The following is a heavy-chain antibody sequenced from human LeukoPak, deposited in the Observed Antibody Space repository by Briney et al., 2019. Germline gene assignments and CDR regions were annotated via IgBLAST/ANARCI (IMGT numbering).Heavy chain of an antibody. CDR2: ISGSGGST. Sequence: GGSLRLSCAASGFTFSSYGMSWVRQAPGKGLEWVSAISGSGGSTYYADSVKGRFTISRDNSKNTLYLQMNSLRAEDTAVYYCAKDATAEWLRLRDYYYYYMDVWGKGTTVTISS. J-gene: IGHJ6*03. D-gene: IGHD5-12*01. V-gene: IGHV3-23*01. CDR1: GFTFSSYG. CDR3: AKDATAEWLRLRDYYYYYMDV.